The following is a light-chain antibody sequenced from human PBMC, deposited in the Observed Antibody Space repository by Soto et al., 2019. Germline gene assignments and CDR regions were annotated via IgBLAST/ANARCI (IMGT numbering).Light chain of an antibody. V-gene: IGKV1-5*01. CDR2: DAS. Sequence: IQMTQSPSTLYASVGDRVTITCRASHTISSWLAWYRQKPGKAPDLLIYDASKLQSGVPARFSGSGSGTEFTLSISGLQPDDFATYYCQQYNPYSPWTFGQGTKVDI. J-gene: IGKJ1*01. CDR3: QQYNPYSPWT. CDR1: HTISSW.